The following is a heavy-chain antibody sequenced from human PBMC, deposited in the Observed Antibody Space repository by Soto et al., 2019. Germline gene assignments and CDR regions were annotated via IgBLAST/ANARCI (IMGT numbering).Heavy chain of an antibody. CDR2: ISGSGGST. V-gene: IGHV3-23*01. D-gene: IGHD1-26*01. Sequence: EVQLLESGGGLVQPGGSLRLSCAASGFTFSSYAMRWVRQAPVKGLEWVSAISGSGGSTYYADSVKGRFTITRDNSKNTLYLQMNSLGAEDTAVYYCARRGSGSYYDYWGQGTLVTVSS. CDR1: GFTFSSYA. J-gene: IGHJ4*02. CDR3: ARRGSGSYYDY.